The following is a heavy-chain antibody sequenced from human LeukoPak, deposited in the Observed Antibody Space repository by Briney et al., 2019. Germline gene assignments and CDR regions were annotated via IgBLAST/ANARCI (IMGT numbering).Heavy chain of an antibody. CDR1: GFTFSSYA. V-gene: IGHV3-23*01. D-gene: IGHD2-15*01. Sequence: LAGGSLRLSCAASGFTFSSYAMSWVRQAPGKGLEWVSAISGSGGSTYYADSVKGRFTISRDNSKNTLYLQMNSLRAEDTAVYYCAKGDEIYSVDNYFDYWGQGTLVTVSS. J-gene: IGHJ4*02. CDR2: ISGSGGST. CDR3: AKGDEIYSVDNYFDY.